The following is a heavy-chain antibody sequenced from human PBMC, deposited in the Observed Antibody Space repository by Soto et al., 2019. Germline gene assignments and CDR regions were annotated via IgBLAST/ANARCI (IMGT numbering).Heavy chain of an antibody. J-gene: IGHJ4*02. Sequence: SETLSLTCTVSGGSISSGGYYWSWIRQHPGKGLEWIGYIYYSGSTYYNPSLKSRVTISVDTSKNQFSLKLSSVTASDTAIYYCARLPDGTLTGSYRVPYYFEYWGQGTQVTVSS. D-gene: IGHD3-9*01. CDR2: IYYSGST. V-gene: IGHV4-31*03. CDR1: GGSISSGGYY. CDR3: ARLPDGTLTGSYRVPYYFEY.